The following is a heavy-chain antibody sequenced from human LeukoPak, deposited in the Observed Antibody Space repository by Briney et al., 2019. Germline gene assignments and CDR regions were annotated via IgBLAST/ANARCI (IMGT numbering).Heavy chain of an antibody. D-gene: IGHD6-19*01. Sequence: PSETLSLTCTVSGGSISSSSYYWGWIRQPPGKGLEWIGSIYYSGSTYQNPSLRSRVTISVDTSKNQFSLKLNSLTAADTAMYYCARDRSSGWYPLDHWGQGTLVTVSS. V-gene: IGHV4-39*02. CDR2: IYYSGST. CDR1: GGSISSSSYY. CDR3: ARDRSSGWYPLDH. J-gene: IGHJ4*02.